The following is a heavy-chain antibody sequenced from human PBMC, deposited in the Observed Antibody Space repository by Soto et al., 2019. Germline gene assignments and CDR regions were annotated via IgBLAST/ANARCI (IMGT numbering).Heavy chain of an antibody. CDR3: ARHWTATYYDILTGWWWDYGMDV. CDR1: GGSISSSSYY. J-gene: IGHJ6*02. V-gene: IGHV4-39*01. D-gene: IGHD3-9*01. Sequence: SETLSLTCTVSGGSISSSSYYWGWIRQPPGKGLEWIGSIYYSGSTYYNPSLKSRVTIFVDTSKKQLSLKLRTETAADTAVYYCARHWTATYYDILTGWWWDYGMDVWGQGTTVTVSS. CDR2: IYYSGST.